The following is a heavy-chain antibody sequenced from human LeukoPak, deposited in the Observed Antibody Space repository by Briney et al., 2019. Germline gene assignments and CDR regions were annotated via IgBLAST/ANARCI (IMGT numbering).Heavy chain of an antibody. D-gene: IGHD3-10*01. CDR1: GFSVSSNY. V-gene: IGHV3-66*02. Sequence: PGGFLRLSCAASGFSVSSNYMTWVRQAPGKGLEWVSVIHSGGRAYYADSVKGRFTTSRDNSKNTLDLQMNSLSVEDTAVYYCVGVETITMVRGASGDVWGKGTTVTVSS. CDR3: VGVETITMVRGASGDV. J-gene: IGHJ6*04. CDR2: IHSGGRA.